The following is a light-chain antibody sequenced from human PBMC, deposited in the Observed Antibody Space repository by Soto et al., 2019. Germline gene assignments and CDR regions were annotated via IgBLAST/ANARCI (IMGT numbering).Light chain of an antibody. V-gene: IGKV2-28*01. CDR2: LGS. CDR3: MKSRQIPRT. CDR1: QSLLYSNGYIY. Sequence: DVVLTQSPLSLPVTPGEPASISCRSSQSLLYSNGYIYLDWYVQKPGHSPQLLLFLGSNRASAVPDRFSGSVSGTDFTLSISRVEADDVGVYYCMKSRQIPRTFGGGTKVEIK. J-gene: IGKJ4*01.